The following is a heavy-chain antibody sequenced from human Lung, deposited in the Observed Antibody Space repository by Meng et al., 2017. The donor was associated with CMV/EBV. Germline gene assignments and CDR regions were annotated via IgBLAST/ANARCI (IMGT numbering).Heavy chain of an antibody. V-gene: IGHV3-15*01. Sequence: ESXKISXAASGFTFRTTWMSWVRQAPGKGLDWVGRIKSRNDGGTADHGTPVKGRFTISRDDSKDTLYLQMNSLKVEDTAIYYCTTGFGTAEAFWGQGTRVTVAS. CDR1: GFTFRTTW. D-gene: IGHD1-1*01. J-gene: IGHJ4*02. CDR3: TTGFGTAEAF. CDR2: IKSRNDGGTA.